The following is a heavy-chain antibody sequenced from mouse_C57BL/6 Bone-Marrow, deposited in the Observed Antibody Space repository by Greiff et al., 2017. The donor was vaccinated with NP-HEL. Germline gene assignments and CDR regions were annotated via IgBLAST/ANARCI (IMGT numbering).Heavy chain of an antibody. CDR2: INPSTGGT. Sequence: VQLQQSGPELVKPGASVKISCKASGYSFTGYYMNWVKQSPEKSLEWIGEINPSTGGTTYNQKFKAKATLTVDKSSSTAYMQLKSLTSEDSAVYYCARSLRLWYFDVWGTGTTVTVSS. V-gene: IGHV1-42*01. J-gene: IGHJ1*03. CDR3: ARSLRLWYFDV. CDR1: GYSFTGYY. D-gene: IGHD3-2*02.